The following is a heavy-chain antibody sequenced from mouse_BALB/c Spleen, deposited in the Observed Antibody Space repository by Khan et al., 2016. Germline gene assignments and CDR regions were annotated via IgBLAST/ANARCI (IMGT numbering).Heavy chain of an antibody. CDR3: ARRGYYVAMDN. D-gene: IGHD1-1*01. CDR2: INPDSSKI. CDR1: GFDFSRYW. V-gene: IGHV4-1*02. Sequence: EVKLLESGGGLVQPGGSLKLSCAASGFDFSRYWMSWVRQAPGKGLEWIGEINPDSSKITYTPSLKDKFIISRDNAKNTLYLQMSKVRSEDTALYYCARRGYYVAMDNWGQGTSVTVSS. J-gene: IGHJ4*01.